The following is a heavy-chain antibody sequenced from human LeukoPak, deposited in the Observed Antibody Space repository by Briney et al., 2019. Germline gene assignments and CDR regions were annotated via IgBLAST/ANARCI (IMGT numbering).Heavy chain of an antibody. D-gene: IGHD2-15*01. V-gene: IGHV3-33*01. CDR3: ARGPKGYCSGGSCYSPATVDYFDY. J-gene: IGHJ4*02. CDR1: GFTFSSYG. Sequence: GGSLRLSCAASGFTFSSYGMHWVRQAPGKELEWVAVIWYDGSNKYYADSVKGRFTISRDNSKNTLYLQMNSLRAEDTAVYYCARGPKGYCSGGSCYSPATVDYFDYWGQGTLVTVSS. CDR2: IWYDGSNK.